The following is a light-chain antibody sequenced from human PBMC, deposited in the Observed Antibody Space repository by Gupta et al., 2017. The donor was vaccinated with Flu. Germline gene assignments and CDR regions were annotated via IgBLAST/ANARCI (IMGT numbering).Light chain of an antibody. Sequence: SSFSASTGDRVTITCRASQGISSYLAWYQQKPGKAPKLLIYAASTWQSGVPSRFSGSGSGTDFTLTISCLQSEDFATYYCQQYYSYPLITFGGGTKVEIK. CDR1: QGISSY. CDR3: QQYYSYPLIT. J-gene: IGKJ4*01. CDR2: AAS. V-gene: IGKV1-8*01.